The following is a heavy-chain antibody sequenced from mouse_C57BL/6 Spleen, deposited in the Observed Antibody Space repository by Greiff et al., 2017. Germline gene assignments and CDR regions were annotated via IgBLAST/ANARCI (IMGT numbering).Heavy chain of an antibody. D-gene: IGHD5-1-1*01. CDR2: IDPENGDT. V-gene: IGHV14-4*01. CDR3: TTGDKYGERAMDY. CDR1: GFNIKDDY. J-gene: IGHJ4*01. Sequence: EVQLQQSGAELVRPGASVKLSCTASGFNIKDDYMHWVKQRPEPGLEWIGWIDPENGDTEYASKFPGKATITAAPSSNTAYLQLSSVTSEDTTVYYCTTGDKYGERAMDYWGQGTSVTVSS.